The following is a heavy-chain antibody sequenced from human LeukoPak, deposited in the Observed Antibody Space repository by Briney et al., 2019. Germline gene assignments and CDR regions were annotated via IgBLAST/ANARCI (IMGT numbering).Heavy chain of an antibody. CDR3: AKGIYYASDNFDY. Sequence: RGSLRLSCAASGFTFSSYAMSWVRQAPGKGLEWVSGISGSGGSTYYADSVQGPFTISRDNSKNTLYLQMNSLRAGDTAVYYCAKGIYYASDNFDYWGQGTLVTVSS. CDR2: ISGSGGST. D-gene: IGHD3-10*01. J-gene: IGHJ4*02. CDR1: GFTFSSYA. V-gene: IGHV3-23*01.